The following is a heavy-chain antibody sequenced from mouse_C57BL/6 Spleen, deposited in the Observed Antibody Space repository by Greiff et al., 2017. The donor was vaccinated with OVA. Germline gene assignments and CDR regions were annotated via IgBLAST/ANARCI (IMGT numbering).Heavy chain of an antibody. V-gene: IGHV1-53*01. D-gene: IGHD2-4*01. Sequence: VQLQQPGTELVKPGASVKLSCKASGYTFTSYWMHWVKQRPGQGLEWIGNINPSNGGTNYNEKFKSKATLTVDKSSSTAYMQLSSLTSEDSAVYYCARSGIYYDFFYAMDYWGQGTSVTVSS. CDR1: GYTFTSYW. J-gene: IGHJ4*01. CDR2: INPSNGGT. CDR3: ARSGIYYDFFYAMDY.